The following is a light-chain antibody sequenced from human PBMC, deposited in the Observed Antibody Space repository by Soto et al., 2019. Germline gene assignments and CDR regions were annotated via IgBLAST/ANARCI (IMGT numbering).Light chain of an antibody. V-gene: IGLV2-11*01. J-gene: IGLJ1*01. CDR3: FSYAGSYTLV. CDR2: AVS. Sequence: QSALTQSRSVSGSPGQSVTISCTGTSSDVGGYNDVSWYQQHPGKAPKFIIYAVSKRPSGVPDRFSGSKSGNTASLTISGLQAEDEADYYCFSYAGSYTLVFGTGTKVTVL. CDR1: SSDVGGYND.